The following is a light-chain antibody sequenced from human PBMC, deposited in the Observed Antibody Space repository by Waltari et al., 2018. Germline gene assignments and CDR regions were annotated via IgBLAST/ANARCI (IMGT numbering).Light chain of an antibody. CDR2: QDT. V-gene: IGLV3-1*01. J-gene: IGLJ2*01. CDR3: QSLDGTTIV. CDR1: RLAKNN. Sequence: SSQLTRPPSVSVSPGQTATITCSGERLAKNNASWYQQRPGQSPRLVIYQDTKRPPGVPERFSGSGSGNTATLTISGTQVIDEADYYCQSLDGTTIVFGGRTKLTVL.